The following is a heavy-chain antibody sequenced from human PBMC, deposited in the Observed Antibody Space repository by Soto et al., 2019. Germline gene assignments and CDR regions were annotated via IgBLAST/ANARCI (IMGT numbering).Heavy chain of an antibody. D-gene: IGHD3-10*01. J-gene: IGHJ6*02. CDR3: VRTLPSGQTHARHV. V-gene: IGHV3-53*01. CDR2: IYNDGTT. Sequence: GGSLRLSCVASGLPVAGSYMAWVRQAPGKGLEWASVIYNDGTTYYSQSVEGRFTISRDTSKNTLYLQMDRLRDEDTAVYYCVRTLPSGQTHARHVCGEGTPVTV. CDR1: GLPVAGSY.